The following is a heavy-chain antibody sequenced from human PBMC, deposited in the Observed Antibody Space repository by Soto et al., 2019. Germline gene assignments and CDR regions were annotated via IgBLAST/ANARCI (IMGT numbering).Heavy chain of an antibody. Sequence: ASVKVSCKVSGYTLTELSMHWVRQAPGKGLEWMGGFDPEDGETIYAQKFQGRVTMTEDTSTDTACVTTVRVHPSHPLKPLSSGLSHPVDI. CDR2: FDPEDGET. J-gene: IGHJ3*02. D-gene: IGHD6-19*01. CDR1: GYTLTELS. V-gene: IGHV1-24*01. CDR3: SGLSHPVDI.